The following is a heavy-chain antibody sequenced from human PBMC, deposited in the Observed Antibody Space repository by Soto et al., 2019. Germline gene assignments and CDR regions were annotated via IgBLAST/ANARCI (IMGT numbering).Heavy chain of an antibody. Sequence: ASVKVSCKASGYTFTSYYMHWVRQAPGQGLEWMGIINPSGGSTSYAQKFQGRVTMTRDTSTSTVYMELSSLRSEDTAVYYCARAEWLIIRVPYYYGMDVWGLGTTVTVSS. CDR1: GYTFTSYY. V-gene: IGHV1-46*01. CDR2: INPSGGST. J-gene: IGHJ6*02. D-gene: IGHD3-10*01. CDR3: ARAEWLIIRVPYYYGMDV.